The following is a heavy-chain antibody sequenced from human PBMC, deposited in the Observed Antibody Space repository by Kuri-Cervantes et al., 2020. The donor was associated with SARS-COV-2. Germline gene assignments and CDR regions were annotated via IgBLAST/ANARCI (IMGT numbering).Heavy chain of an antibody. CDR3: AADPRSIAAAGLYYYYGMDV. D-gene: IGHD6-13*01. CDR1: GYTFTSYA. CDR2: INAGNGNT. J-gene: IGHJ6*02. Sequence: ASVKVSCKASGYTFTSYAMHWVRQAPGQRLEWMGWINAGNGNTKYSQKFQERVTITRDMSTSTAYMELSSLRSEDTAVYYCAADPRSIAAAGLYYYYGMDVWGQGTTVTVSS. V-gene: IGHV1-3*01.